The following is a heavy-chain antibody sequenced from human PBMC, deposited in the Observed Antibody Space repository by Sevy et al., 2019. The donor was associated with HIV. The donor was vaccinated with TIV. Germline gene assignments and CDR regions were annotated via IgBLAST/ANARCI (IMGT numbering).Heavy chain of an antibody. CDR1: GFTFSSYS. Sequence: GGSLRLSCAASGFTFSSYSMNWVRQAPGKGLGWVSSISTSSSYIYYADSVKGRFTISRDNAKNSLYLQMNSLRAEDTAVYYCARISCTNGVCFQGYYYYAMDVWGQGTTVTVSS. J-gene: IGHJ6*02. V-gene: IGHV3-21*01. CDR3: ARISCTNGVCFQGYYYYAMDV. CDR2: ISTSSSYI. D-gene: IGHD2-8*01.